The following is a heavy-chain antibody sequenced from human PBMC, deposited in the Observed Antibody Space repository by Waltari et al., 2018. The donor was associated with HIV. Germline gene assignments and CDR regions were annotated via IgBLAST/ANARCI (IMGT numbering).Heavy chain of an antibody. D-gene: IGHD3-3*01. V-gene: IGHV4-34*01. CDR2: IDHSGST. J-gene: IGHJ1*01. CDR3: ARGPHTSIFGVVKYFQP. Sequence: QVQLHQWGTGLLMPSETLSLTCAVYGGSFTAYNWTWIRQSPGNGLEWIGEIDHSGSTNYNPSLKSRVTISVDASKNQFSLKLTSVTAADTGLYYCARGPHTSIFGVVKYFQPWGQGTLVIVSS. CDR1: GGSFTAYN.